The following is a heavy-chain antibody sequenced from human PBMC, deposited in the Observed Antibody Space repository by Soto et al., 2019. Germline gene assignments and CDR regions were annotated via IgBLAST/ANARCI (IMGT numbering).Heavy chain of an antibody. J-gene: IGHJ5*02. D-gene: IGHD3-16*02. Sequence: ASVKVSCKASGSTFTSSAVQWVRQARGQRLEWIGWIVVGSGNTNYAQKFQERVTITRDMSTSTAYMELSSLRSEDTAVYYCAADPSVSIVWGSYRPNWFDPWGQGTLVTVSS. CDR2: IVVGSGNT. CDR1: GSTFTSSA. V-gene: IGHV1-58*01. CDR3: AADPSVSIVWGSYRPNWFDP.